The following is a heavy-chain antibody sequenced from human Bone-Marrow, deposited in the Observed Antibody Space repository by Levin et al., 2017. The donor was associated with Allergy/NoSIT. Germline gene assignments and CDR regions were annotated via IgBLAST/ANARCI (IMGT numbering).Heavy chain of an antibody. V-gene: IGHV3-30*18. CDR3: AKGGDFDY. J-gene: IGHJ4*02. CDR1: GFSFSTYD. D-gene: IGHD1-26*01. CDR2: ITSDGSNK. Sequence: GGSLRLSCAASGFSFSTYDIQWVRQAPGKGLEWVALITSDGSNKYYADPVKGRFTISRDNSKNTVNLQMNSLRAEDTAVYYCAKGGDFDYWGLGTVVTVSS.